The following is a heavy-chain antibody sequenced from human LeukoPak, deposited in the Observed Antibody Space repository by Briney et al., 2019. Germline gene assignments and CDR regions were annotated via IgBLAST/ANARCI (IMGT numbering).Heavy chain of an antibody. V-gene: IGHV3-30*02. CDR2: IRYDGSNK. CDR1: GFTFSSYG. D-gene: IGHD3-3*01. J-gene: IGHJ4*02. CDR3: AANNYDFWSGLDY. Sequence: GGSLRLSCAASGFTFSSYGMHWVRQAPGKGLEWVAFIRYDGSNKYYADSVKGRFTISRDNSKNTLYLQMNSLRAEDTAVYYCAANNYDFWSGLDYWGQGTLVTVSS.